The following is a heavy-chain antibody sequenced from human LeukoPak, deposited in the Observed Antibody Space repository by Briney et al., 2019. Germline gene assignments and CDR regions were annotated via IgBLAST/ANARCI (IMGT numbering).Heavy chain of an antibody. D-gene: IGHD2-2*01. CDR1: GFSFSSYS. CDR2: ISSSSTST. V-gene: IGHV3-21*01. CDR3: TRDPANMDV. J-gene: IGHJ6*03. Sequence: GGSLRLSCAASGFSFSSYSMNWVRQAPGKGLECVSSISSSSTSTYYADSVKGRFTISRDNAKNSVYLQMSSLRAEDTAVYYRTRDPANMDVWGKGTTVTVSS.